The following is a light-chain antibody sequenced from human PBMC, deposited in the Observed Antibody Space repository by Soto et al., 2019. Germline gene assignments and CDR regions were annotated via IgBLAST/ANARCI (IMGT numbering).Light chain of an antibody. J-gene: IGKJ1*01. Sequence: IRLEERPAALACRPGGRANLYIKTSQSVSSNLAWYQQKPGQAPRLLIYGASTRATGIPARFSGSGYGTEFTLTISSLQSEDFAVYYCQQYNNWPPETLGQGTKVDIK. CDR3: QQYNNWPPET. V-gene: IGKV3-15*01. CDR1: QSVSSN. CDR2: GAS.